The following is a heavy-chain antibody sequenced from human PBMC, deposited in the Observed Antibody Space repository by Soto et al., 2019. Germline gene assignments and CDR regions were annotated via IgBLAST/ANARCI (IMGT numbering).Heavy chain of an antibody. J-gene: IGHJ4*02. CDR2: VSAYSDNA. Sequence: QVQLVQSGPEVEKPGASVKVSCKASGYTFTSYGIAWVRQAPGQGLEWMGWVSAYSDNANYTQTVQDRVTLTTDTYATTDYMDLSSLRSDDTAVYYCSRTYYYDMIGHSCSEVFDYWGQGTLVAVSS. D-gene: IGHD3-22*01. CDR3: SRTYYYDMIGHSCSEVFDY. CDR1: GYTFTSYG. V-gene: IGHV1-18*01.